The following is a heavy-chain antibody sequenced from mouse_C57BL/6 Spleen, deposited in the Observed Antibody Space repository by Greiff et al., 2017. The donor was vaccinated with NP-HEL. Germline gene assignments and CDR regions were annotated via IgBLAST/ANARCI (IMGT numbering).Heavy chain of an antibody. V-gene: IGHV1-42*01. J-gene: IGHJ4*01. CDR1: GYSFTGYY. CDR3: ARSGNYGGYYAMYY. Sequence: EVQLVESGPELVKPGASVKISCKASGYSFTGYYMNWVKQSPEKSLEWIGEINPSHGGTNYNQKFKAKATLTVDKSSSTAYMQLKSLTSKDSAVYDCARSGNYGGYYAMYYWGQGTSVTFSS. CDR2: INPSHGGT. D-gene: IGHD2-1*01.